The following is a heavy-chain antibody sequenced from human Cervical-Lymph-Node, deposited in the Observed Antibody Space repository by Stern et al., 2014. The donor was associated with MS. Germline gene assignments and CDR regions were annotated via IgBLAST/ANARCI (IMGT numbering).Heavy chain of an antibody. CDR2: IKTDGSEK. V-gene: IGHV3-7*01. CDR3: ARAVRELGT. CDR1: GFTFSNYW. J-gene: IGHJ5*02. D-gene: IGHD1-7*01. Sequence: EVQLVESGGGLVQPGESLRLSCAVSGFTFSNYWMTWVRQAPGTGLEWVASIKTDGSEKSYEASVKGRLTIFTVNAKNSLYLQRHSLRAEDTAVYYCARAVRELGTWGQGTLVTVSS.